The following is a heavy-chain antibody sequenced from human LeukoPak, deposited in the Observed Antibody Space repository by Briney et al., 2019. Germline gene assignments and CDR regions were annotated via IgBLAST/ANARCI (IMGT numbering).Heavy chain of an antibody. CDR1: GFTFSSYA. J-gene: IGHJ4*02. V-gene: IGHV3-23*01. CDR2: ISGSGGST. CDR3: AKGTGYSSSWYDY. Sequence: TGGSLRLSCAASGFTFSSYAMHWVRQAPGKGLEWVSAISGSGGSTYYADSVKGRFTISRDNSKNTLYLQMNSLRAEDTAVYYCAKGTGYSSSWYDYWGQGTLVTVSS. D-gene: IGHD6-13*01.